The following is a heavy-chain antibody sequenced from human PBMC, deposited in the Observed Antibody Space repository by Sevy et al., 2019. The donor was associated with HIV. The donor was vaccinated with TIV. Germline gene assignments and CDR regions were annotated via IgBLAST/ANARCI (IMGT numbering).Heavy chain of an antibody. CDR2: ISSSSSYI. CDR1: GFTFSSYS. J-gene: IGHJ4*02. Sequence: GGSLRLSCAASGFTFSSYSMNWVRQAPGKGLEWVSSISSSSSYIYYADSVKGRFTISRDNAKNSLYLQMNSLIAEDTAVYYCARDPSLHHSGYDPSFDYWGQGTLVTVSS. V-gene: IGHV3-21*01. D-gene: IGHD5-12*01. CDR3: ARDPSLHHSGYDPSFDY.